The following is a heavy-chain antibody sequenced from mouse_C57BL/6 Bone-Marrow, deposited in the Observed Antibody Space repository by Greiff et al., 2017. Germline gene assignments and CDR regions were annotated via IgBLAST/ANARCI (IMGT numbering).Heavy chain of an antibody. CDR2: IYPGSGST. D-gene: IGHD2-5*01. Sequence: VKLQQPGAELVKPGASVKMSCKASGYTFTSYWITWVKQRPGQGLEWIGDIYPGSGSTNYNEKFKSKATLTVDTSSSTAYMQLSSLTFEDSAVYYCARPYYSNYWYFDVWGTGTTVTVSS. CDR3: ARPYYSNYWYFDV. CDR1: GYTFTSYW. V-gene: IGHV1-55*01. J-gene: IGHJ1*03.